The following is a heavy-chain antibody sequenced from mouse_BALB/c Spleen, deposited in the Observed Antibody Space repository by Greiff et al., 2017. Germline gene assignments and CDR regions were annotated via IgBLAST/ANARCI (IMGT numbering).Heavy chain of an antibody. CDR1: GYTFTSYW. V-gene: IGHV1-69*02. Sequence: QVQLQQPGAELVRPGASVKLSCKASGYTFTSYWINWVKQRPGQGLEWIGNIYPSDSYTNYNQKFKDKATLTVDKSSSTAYMQLSSPTSEDSAVYYCTRDGITTVVNWYFDVWGAGTTVTVSS. CDR3: TRDGITTVVNWYFDV. CDR2: IYPSDSYT. J-gene: IGHJ1*01. D-gene: IGHD1-1*01.